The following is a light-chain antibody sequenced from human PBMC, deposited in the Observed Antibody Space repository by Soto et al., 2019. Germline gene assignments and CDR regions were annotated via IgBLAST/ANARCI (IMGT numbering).Light chain of an antibody. CDR1: QSVSGS. CDR3: QQYNDWPPWT. J-gene: IGKJ1*01. V-gene: IGKV3-15*01. CDR2: GAS. Sequence: ETVMTPSHATMSVSPGAGDPLSRRASQSVSGSLAWYQQKPGQAPRLLIYGASTRATGIPARFSGSGSGTEFTLTSSRLQSEDLAVYYCQQYNDWPPWTVGQGAKVDIK.